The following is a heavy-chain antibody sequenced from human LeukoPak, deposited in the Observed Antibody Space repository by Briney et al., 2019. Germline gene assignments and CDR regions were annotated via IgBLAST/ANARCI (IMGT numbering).Heavy chain of an antibody. CDR2: IYTSGST. CDR3: ATQPPQVYYDFWSGYYSVAAFDI. V-gene: IGHV4-61*02. CDR1: GGSISSGSYY. Sequence: PSQTLSLTCTVSGGSISSGSYYWSWIRQPAGKGLEWIGRIYTSGSTNYNPSLKSRVTISVDTSKNQFSLKLSSVTAADTAVYYSATQPPQVYYDFWSGYYSVAAFDIWGQGTMVTVSS. D-gene: IGHD3-3*01. J-gene: IGHJ3*02.